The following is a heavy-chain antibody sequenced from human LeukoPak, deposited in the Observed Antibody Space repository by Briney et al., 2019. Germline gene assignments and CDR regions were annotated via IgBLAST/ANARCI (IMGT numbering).Heavy chain of an antibody. CDR2: IYTSGST. D-gene: IGHD3-22*01. V-gene: IGHV4-61*02. J-gene: IGHJ4*02. CDR1: GGSISSGSYY. Sequence: PSETLSLTCTVSGGSISSGSYYWSWIRQPAGKGLEWIGRIYTSGSTNYNPSLKSRVTISVDTSKNQFSLKLSSVTAADTAVYYCARGFQGVVISPPNYWGQGTLVTVSS. CDR3: ARGFQGVVISPPNY.